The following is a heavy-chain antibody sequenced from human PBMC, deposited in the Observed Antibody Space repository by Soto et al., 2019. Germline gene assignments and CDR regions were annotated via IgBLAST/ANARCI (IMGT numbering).Heavy chain of an antibody. D-gene: IGHD3-3*01. Sequence: QITLNESGPPVVRPTETLTLTCRFSGFSLTTSGVGVGWIRQSPGKAPERLALIYWDDDKRNSASLKSRLTITKDASKNQVVLTVSDLDPTDTATYYCAHRVLRTVFGLVTTTAIYFDFWGQGTPVAVSS. CDR2: IYWDDDK. CDR1: GFSLTTSGVG. J-gene: IGHJ4*02. CDR3: AHRVLRTVFGLVTTTAIYFDF. V-gene: IGHV2-5*02.